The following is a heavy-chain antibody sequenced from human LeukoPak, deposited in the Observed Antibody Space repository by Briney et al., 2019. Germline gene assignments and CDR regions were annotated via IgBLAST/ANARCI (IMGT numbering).Heavy chain of an antibody. D-gene: IGHD3-22*01. CDR1: GFSFSTYW. J-gene: IGHJ3*02. CDR2: IKLDGSEK. V-gene: IGHV3-7*01. Sequence: PGGSLRLSCVASGFSFSTYWMSWVRQAPGKGLEWVANIKLDGSEKNYVDSVKGRFTISRDNAKNSLYLQMNSLRAEDTAVYYCARDSSGYFFAFDIWGQGTMVTVSS. CDR3: ARDSSGYFFAFDI.